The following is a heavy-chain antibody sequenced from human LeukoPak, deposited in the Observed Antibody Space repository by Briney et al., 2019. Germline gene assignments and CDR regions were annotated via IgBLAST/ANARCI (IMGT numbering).Heavy chain of an antibody. D-gene: IGHD3-10*01. V-gene: IGHV4-59*01. CDR3: ARNWVGELLFKGSYYMDV. CDR1: GGSISSYY. Sequence: PSETLCLTCAVSGGSISSYYWSWIRQPPGKGLGWVGYIYYSGSTNYNPSLKSRVTISVDTSKNQFSLKLSSVTAADTAVYYCARNWVGELLFKGSYYMDVWGKGTTVTISS. J-gene: IGHJ6*03. CDR2: IYYSGST.